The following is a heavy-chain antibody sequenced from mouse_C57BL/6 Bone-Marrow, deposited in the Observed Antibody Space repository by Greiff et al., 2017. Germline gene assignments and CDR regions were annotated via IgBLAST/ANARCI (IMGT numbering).Heavy chain of an antibody. D-gene: IGHD1-1*01. Sequence: EVQVVESGGGLVQSGRSLRLSCATSGFTFSDFYMEWVRQAPGKGLEWIAASRNKANDYTTEYSASVKGRFIVSKDPYQSILYLQMNALRAEYTAIYYCARGYYGSSADYWGQGTTLTVSS. CDR2: SRNKANDYTT. CDR1: GFTFSDFY. J-gene: IGHJ2*01. V-gene: IGHV7-1*01. CDR3: ARGYYGSSADY.